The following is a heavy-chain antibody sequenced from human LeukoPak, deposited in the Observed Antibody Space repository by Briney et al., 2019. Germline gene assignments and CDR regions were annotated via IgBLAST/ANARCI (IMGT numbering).Heavy chain of an antibody. CDR3: ARGRLQLWSFPLPYNHYAIDV. CDR1: GESFSGYF. D-gene: IGHD5-18*01. Sequence: SETLSLTCAVPGESFSGYFWTWIRQPPGKRLEWIGESNHFGSTDYNPSLKSRVTISVDTSKKQFSLNVRSVTDADTAVYFCARGRLQLWSFPLPYNHYAIDVWGQGTTVTVSS. V-gene: IGHV4-34*01. CDR2: SNHFGST. J-gene: IGHJ6*02.